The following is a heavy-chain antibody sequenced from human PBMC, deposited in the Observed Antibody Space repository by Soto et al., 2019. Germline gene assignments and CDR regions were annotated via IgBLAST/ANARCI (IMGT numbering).Heavy chain of an antibody. CDR3: ARHRGYGSGTYYYYYGMDV. CDR1: GYTFTSYD. Sequence: GASVKVSCKASGYTFTSYDINWVRQATGQGLEWMGWMNPNSGNTGYAQKFQGRVTMTRNTSISTAYMELSSLKASDTAMYYCARHRGYGSGTYYYYYGMDVWGQGTTVTVSS. D-gene: IGHD3-10*01. J-gene: IGHJ6*02. V-gene: IGHV1-8*01. CDR2: MNPNSGNT.